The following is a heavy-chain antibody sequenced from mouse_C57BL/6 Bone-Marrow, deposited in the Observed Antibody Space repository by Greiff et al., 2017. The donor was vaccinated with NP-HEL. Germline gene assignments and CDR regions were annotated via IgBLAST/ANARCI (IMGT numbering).Heavy chain of an antibody. J-gene: IGHJ3*01. V-gene: IGHV1-69*01. CDR3: ARQGRGAWFAY. CDR1: GYTFTSYW. Sequence: VQLQQPGAELVMPGASVKLSCKASGYTFTSYWMHWVKQRPGQGLEWIGEIDPSDSYTNYNQKFKGKSTLTVDKSSSTAYMQLSSLTSEDSAVYYCARQGRGAWFAYWGQGTLVTVSA. CDR2: IDPSDSYT.